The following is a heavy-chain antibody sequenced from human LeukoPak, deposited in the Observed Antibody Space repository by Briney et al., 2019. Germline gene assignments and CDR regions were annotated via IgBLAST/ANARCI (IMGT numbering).Heavy chain of an antibody. CDR3: ARSSSGWYYYFDY. J-gene: IGHJ4*02. V-gene: IGHV1-2*02. Sequence: ASVKVSCKASGYTFTGYYMHWVRQAPGQGLEWMGWISPNSGGTNYAQKFQGRVTMTRDTSISTAYMELSRLRSDDTAVYYCARSSSGWYYYFDYWGQGTLVTVSS. CDR1: GYTFTGYY. D-gene: IGHD6-19*01. CDR2: ISPNSGGT.